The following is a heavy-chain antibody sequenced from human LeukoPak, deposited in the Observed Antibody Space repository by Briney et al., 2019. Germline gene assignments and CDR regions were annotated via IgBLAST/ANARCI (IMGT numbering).Heavy chain of an antibody. J-gene: IGHJ4*02. D-gene: IGHD6-13*01. Sequence: SETLSLTCTVSGGSVSSGSYYWSWIRQPLGKGLEWIGYIYYSGSTNYNPSLKSRVTISVDTSKNQFSLKLSSVTAADTAVYYCARTDSSSWSHYFDYWGQGTLVTVSS. CDR2: IYYSGST. CDR3: ARTDSSSWSHYFDY. V-gene: IGHV4-61*01. CDR1: GGSVSSGSYY.